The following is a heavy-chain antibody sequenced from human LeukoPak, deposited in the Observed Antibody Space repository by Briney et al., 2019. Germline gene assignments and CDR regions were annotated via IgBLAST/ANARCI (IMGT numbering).Heavy chain of an antibody. V-gene: IGHV4-39*07. D-gene: IGHD3-16*01. CDR1: GGSISSSSYY. Sequence: SETLSLTCTVSGGSISSSSYYWGWIRQPSGRGLEWIGSIYYSGSTYYNPSLKSRVTISVDTSKNQFSLKLSSVTAADTAVDYCAEEKGEPRYAFDIWGQGTMVTVSS. CDR3: AEEKGEPRYAFDI. CDR2: IYYSGST. J-gene: IGHJ3*02.